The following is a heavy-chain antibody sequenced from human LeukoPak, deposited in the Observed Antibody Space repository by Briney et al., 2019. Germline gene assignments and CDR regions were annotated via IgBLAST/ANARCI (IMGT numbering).Heavy chain of an antibody. J-gene: IGHJ4*02. Sequence: PSETLSLTCTASDDSINRDFWTWIRQPPVKGLEWIGYIRHSGRTEYNPSLQNRVTISIDRSKNQFSLRLTSVTAADTAIYYCARLPDISGWPFDYWGQGMLVTVSS. D-gene: IGHD6-19*01. V-gene: IGHV4-59*01. CDR2: IRHSGRT. CDR1: DDSINRDF. CDR3: ARLPDISGWPFDY.